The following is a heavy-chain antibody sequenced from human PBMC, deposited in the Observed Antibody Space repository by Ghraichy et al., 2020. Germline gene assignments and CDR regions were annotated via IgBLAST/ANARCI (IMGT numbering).Heavy chain of an antibody. D-gene: IGHD2-2*01. CDR3: ARGYCSSTSCYFWGSSWYPDYDYYYGMDV. CDR2: ISSSSSYI. Sequence: GGSLRLSCAASGFTFSSYSMNWVRQAPGKGLEWVSSISSSSSYIYYADSVKGRFTISRDNAKNSLYLQMNSLRAEDTAVYYCARGYCSSTSCYFWGSSWYPDYDYYYGMDVWGQGTTVTVSS. V-gene: IGHV3-21*01. J-gene: IGHJ6*02. CDR1: GFTFSSYS.